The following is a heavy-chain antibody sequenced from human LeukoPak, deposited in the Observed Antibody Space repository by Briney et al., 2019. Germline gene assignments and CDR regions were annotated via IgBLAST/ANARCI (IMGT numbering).Heavy chain of an antibody. CDR3: TTDLRQWILPTNDY. CDR2: IKQDGSEK. V-gene: IGHV3-7*03. J-gene: IGHJ4*02. CDR1: GFTFSNYW. D-gene: IGHD2-2*03. Sequence: GGSLRLSCAASGFTFSNYWMSWVRQAPGKGLEWVANIKQDGSEKYYVDSVKGRFTISRDNAKNSLYLQMNSLRAEDTAVYYCTTDLRQWILPTNDYWGQGTLVTVSS.